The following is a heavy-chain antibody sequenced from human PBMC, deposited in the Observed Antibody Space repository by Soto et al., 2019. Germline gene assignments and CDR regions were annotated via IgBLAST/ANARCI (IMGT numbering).Heavy chain of an antibody. Sequence: ASVKVSCKASGYTFTGYYMHWVRQAPGQGLEWMGWINPNSGGTNYAQKFQGRVTMTRDTSISTAYMELSRLRSDDTAGYYWASGYCSSTSFYRNYYSYYGMHVWGQGTTVPVSS. D-gene: IGHD2-2*02. V-gene: IGHV1-2*02. CDR2: INPNSGGT. CDR1: GYTFTGYY. CDR3: ASGYCSSTSFYRNYYSYYGMHV. J-gene: IGHJ6*02.